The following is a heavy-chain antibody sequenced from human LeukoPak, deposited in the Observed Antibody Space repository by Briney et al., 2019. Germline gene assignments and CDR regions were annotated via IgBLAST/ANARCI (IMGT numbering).Heavy chain of an antibody. J-gene: IGHJ4*02. CDR2: INTNTGNP. CDR3: VRNGIYPLLYYDY. CDR1: GYTFTYYT. V-gene: IGHV7-4-1*02. Sequence: ASVKVSCKASGYTFTYYTMIWVRQAPGQGLEWIGWINTNTGNPTYAQGFTGRFVFSLDTSVSTAFLQISSLKAADTAVYYCVRNGIYPLLYYDYWGQGTLVTVSS. D-gene: IGHD5-12*01.